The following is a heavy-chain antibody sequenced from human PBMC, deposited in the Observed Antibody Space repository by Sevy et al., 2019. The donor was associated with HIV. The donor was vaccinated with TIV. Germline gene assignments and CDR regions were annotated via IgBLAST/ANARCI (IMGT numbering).Heavy chain of an antibody. CDR1: GFTLNSYW. J-gene: IGHJ4*02. CDR3: VRAIAADGSF. V-gene: IGHV3-7*01. CDR2: IKQDGSVK. Sequence: GSLRLSCVASGFTLNSYWMHWVRQAPGKGLEWVANIKQDGSVKYYVDSVKGRFTISRDNARNLLYLQMNSLRVEDTALYYCVRAIAADGSFWGQGTLVTVS. D-gene: IGHD6-13*01.